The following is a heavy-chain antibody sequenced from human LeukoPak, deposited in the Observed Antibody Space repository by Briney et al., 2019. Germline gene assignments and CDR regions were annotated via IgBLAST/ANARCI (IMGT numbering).Heavy chain of an antibody. CDR2: IIPIFGTA. V-gene: IGHV1-69*13. D-gene: IGHD3-9*01. Sequence: SVKVSFKASGGTFSSYAISWVRQAPGQGLEWMGGIIPIFGTANYAQKFQGRVTITADESTSTAYMELSSLRSEDTAVYYCARGVLRYFDWLLEYFDYWGQGTLVTVSS. J-gene: IGHJ4*02. CDR1: GGTFSSYA. CDR3: ARGVLRYFDWLLEYFDY.